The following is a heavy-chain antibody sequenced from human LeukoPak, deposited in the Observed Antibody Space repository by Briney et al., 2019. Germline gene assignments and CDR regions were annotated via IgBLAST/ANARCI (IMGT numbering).Heavy chain of an antibody. Sequence: GASLRLSCAASGFTFSSYGMHWVRQAPGKGLEWVAVISYDGSNKYYADSVKGRFTISRDNSKNTLYLQMNSLRAEDTAVYYCAKHKYSSSWYGLDYWGQGTLVTVSS. D-gene: IGHD6-13*01. CDR3: AKHKYSSSWYGLDY. CDR1: GFTFSSYG. V-gene: IGHV3-30*18. J-gene: IGHJ4*02. CDR2: ISYDGSNK.